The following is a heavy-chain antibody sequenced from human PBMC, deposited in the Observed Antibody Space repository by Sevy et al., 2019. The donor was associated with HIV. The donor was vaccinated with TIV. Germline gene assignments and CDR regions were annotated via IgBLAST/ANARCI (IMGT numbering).Heavy chain of an antibody. CDR1: GFTFTTYA. J-gene: IGHJ6*02. Sequence: GGSLRLSCAASGFTFTTYAMTWVRQAPGKGLQWVSAISGSGGSTYYADSVEGRFTFSRDNSKNTLSVQMNSLRAEDTAVYYCAKGFCSGATCPRDYYYYGMDVWGQGTTVTVSS. CDR3: AKGFCSGATCPRDYYYYGMDV. CDR2: ISGSGGST. D-gene: IGHD2-15*01. V-gene: IGHV3-23*01.